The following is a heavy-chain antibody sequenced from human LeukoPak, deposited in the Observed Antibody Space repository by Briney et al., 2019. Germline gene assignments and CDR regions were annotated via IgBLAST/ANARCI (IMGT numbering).Heavy chain of an antibody. CDR1: GYTFTGYS. V-gene: IGHV1-2*02. CDR3: ARLPLLLENFDY. CDR2: INPNNGGA. D-gene: IGHD5-24*01. J-gene: IGHJ4*02. Sequence: ASVKVSCKASGYTFTGYSMHWVRQAPGQGLEWMGWINPNNGGANYAQKFQGRVTMTRDTPISTAYLELSSLRSDDTAVYYCARLPLLLENFDYWGQGTLVTVSS.